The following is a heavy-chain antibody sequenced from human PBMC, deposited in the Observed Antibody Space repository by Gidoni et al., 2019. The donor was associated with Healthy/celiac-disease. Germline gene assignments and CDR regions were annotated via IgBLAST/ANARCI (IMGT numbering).Heavy chain of an antibody. J-gene: IGHJ4*02. CDR2: ISSSSSYI. D-gene: IGHD6-13*01. Sequence: VQLVESGGGLVKPGGSLRLSCAASGFTFSSYSMNGVRQAPGKGLEWVSSISSSSSYIYYADSVKGRFTISRDNAKNSLYLQMNSLRAEDTAVYYCARDISSSWEFDYWGQGTLVTVSS. CDR1: GFTFSSYS. V-gene: IGHV3-21*01. CDR3: ARDISSSWEFDY.